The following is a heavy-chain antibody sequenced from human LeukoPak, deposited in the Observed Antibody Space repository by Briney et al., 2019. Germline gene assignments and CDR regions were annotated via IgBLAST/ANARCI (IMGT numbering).Heavy chain of an antibody. CDR3: TSLQPSADI. J-gene: IGHJ3*02. CDR1: GFTFSGSA. V-gene: IGHV3-73*01. Sequence: VGSLRLSCAASGFTFSGSAMHWVRQASGKGLEWVGRIRSKANSYATAYAASVKGRFTISRDDSKNTAYLQMNSLKTEDAAVYYCTSLQPSADIWGQGTMVTVSS. CDR2: IRSKANSYAT. D-gene: IGHD1-26*01.